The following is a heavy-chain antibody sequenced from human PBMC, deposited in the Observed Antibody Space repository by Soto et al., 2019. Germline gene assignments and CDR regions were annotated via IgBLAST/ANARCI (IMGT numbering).Heavy chain of an antibody. J-gene: IGHJ4*02. D-gene: IGHD1-26*01. Sequence: QVQLQVSGPGLVKPSGTLSLTCAVSGGSFTSNNWWTWVRQPPGQGLEWIGEIYRTGSTTYNPSLKGRVTVSLDKSKNQFSLKVLYLAAADTAVYYCASQGPGPSVDYWGQGTLVTVSS. V-gene: IGHV4-4*02. CDR1: GGSFTSNNW. CDR3: ASQGPGPSVDY. CDR2: IYRTGST.